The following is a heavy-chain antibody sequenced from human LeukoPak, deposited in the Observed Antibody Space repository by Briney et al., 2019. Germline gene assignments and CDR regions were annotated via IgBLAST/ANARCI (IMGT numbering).Heavy chain of an antibody. CDR1: GGSISSYY. Sequence: SETLSLTCTVAGGSISSYYWSWIRQPAGKLLEWIWRIYTSGSTNYNPSLKSRVTMSVDTSKNQFSLKLSSVPAADTAVYYCARDGYYYDSSGYGLDYWGQGTLVTVSS. D-gene: IGHD3-22*01. CDR3: ARDGYYYDSSGYGLDY. CDR2: IYTSGST. V-gene: IGHV4-4*07. J-gene: IGHJ4*02.